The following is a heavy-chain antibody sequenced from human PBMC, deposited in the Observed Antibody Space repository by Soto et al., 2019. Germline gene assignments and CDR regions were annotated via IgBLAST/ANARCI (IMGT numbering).Heavy chain of an antibody. Sequence: QVQLVQSGAEVKKPGASVTVSCKASGYTFTSYYIHWVRQAPGQGLEWMGIINPSGGSTSYAQKFQGKVTMTRETSTSTVYMEGSGPRPEDTAVYYCARDQEPSTLYYDYYYMDGWGKGTTVTVSS. CDR3: ARDQEPSTLYYDYYYMDG. CDR1: GYTFTSYY. J-gene: IGHJ6*03. CDR2: INPSGGST. V-gene: IGHV1-46*03.